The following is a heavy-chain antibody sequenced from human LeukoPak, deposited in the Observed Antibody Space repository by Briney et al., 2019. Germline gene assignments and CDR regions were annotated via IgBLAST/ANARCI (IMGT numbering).Heavy chain of an antibody. V-gene: IGHV3-15*07. Sequence: GGSLRLSCAASGFTFSNAWMNWVRQAPGKGLEWVGRIKSKTDGGTTDYAAPVKGRFTISRDDSKNTLYLQMNSLRAEDTAVYYCAKDPGGDYGDYPNDAFDIWGQGTMVTVSS. CDR2: IKSKTDGGTT. D-gene: IGHD4-17*01. J-gene: IGHJ3*02. CDR1: GFTFSNAW. CDR3: AKDPGGDYGDYPNDAFDI.